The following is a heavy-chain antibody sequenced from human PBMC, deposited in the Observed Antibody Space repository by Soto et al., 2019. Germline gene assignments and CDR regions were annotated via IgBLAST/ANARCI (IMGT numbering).Heavy chain of an antibody. CDR3: ARAKPGAPFDY. CDR2: MNPNSGNT. J-gene: IGHJ4*02. V-gene: IGHV1-8*01. Sequence: GASVKVSCKASGYTFTSYDINWVRQATGQGLEWMGWMNPNSGNTGYAQKLQGRVTMTTDTSTSTAYMELRSLRPDDTAVYYCARAKPGAPFDYWGQGALVTVS. D-gene: IGHD3-10*01. CDR1: GYTFTSYD.